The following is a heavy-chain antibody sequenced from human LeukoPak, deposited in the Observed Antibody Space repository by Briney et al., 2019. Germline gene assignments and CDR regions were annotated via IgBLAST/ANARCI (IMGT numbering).Heavy chain of an antibody. J-gene: IGHJ4*02. CDR2: IYYTGST. Sequence: SETLSLTCTVSGGSISSYYWSWIRQPPGKGLEWIGYIYYTGSTNYNPSPKSRVTISVDTSKNQFSLTLSSVTAADTAVYYCARLGGGSYYRHFDYWGQGILVTVSS. CDR3: ARLGGGSYYRHFDY. CDR1: GGSISSYY. V-gene: IGHV4-59*01. D-gene: IGHD1-26*01.